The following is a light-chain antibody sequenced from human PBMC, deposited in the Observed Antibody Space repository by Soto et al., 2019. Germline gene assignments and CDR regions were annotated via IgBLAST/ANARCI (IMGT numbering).Light chain of an antibody. V-gene: IGKV1-17*01. CDR3: LQHKTYPLT. Sequence: DISMTQSPSSLSACVGARVTITCRASLAIRNDLGWYQQKPGKAPKRLIYAASSLQSGVPSRFTGSGSWTEFTLTISRQEREDFATYYRLQHKTYPLTFGQGTKVEIK. J-gene: IGKJ1*01. CDR2: AAS. CDR1: LAIRND.